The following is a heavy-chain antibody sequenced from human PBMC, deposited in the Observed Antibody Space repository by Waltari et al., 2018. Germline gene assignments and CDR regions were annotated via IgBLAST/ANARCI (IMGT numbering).Heavy chain of an antibody. CDR2: IYYSGST. J-gene: IGHJ4*02. D-gene: IGHD4-17*01. Sequence: QLQLQESGPGLVKPSETLSLTCTVSGGSISSSSYYWGWIRQPPGKGLEWIGSIYYSGSTYYNPSLKSRVTISVDTSKNQFSLKLSSVTAADTAVYYCARRIDYGDGDYWGQGTLVTVSS. CDR1: GGSISSSSYY. V-gene: IGHV4-39*01. CDR3: ARRIDYGDGDY.